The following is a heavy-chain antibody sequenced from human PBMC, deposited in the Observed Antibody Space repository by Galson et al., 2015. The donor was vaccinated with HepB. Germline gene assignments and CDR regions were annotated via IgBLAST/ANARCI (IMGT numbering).Heavy chain of an antibody. CDR1: GFTFSSYW. J-gene: IGHJ6*03. CDR3: ARDWWGEKRIPSGGAYMDV. CDR2: IKSDGSSS. V-gene: IGHV3-74*01. D-gene: IGHD2-15*01. Sequence: SLRLSCAASGFTFSSYWMHWVRQAPGKGLVWVSRIKSDGSSSSHADSVKGRFTISRDNAKNTLYLQMNSLRAEDTAVYYCARDWWGEKRIPSGGAYMDVWGKGTTVTVSS.